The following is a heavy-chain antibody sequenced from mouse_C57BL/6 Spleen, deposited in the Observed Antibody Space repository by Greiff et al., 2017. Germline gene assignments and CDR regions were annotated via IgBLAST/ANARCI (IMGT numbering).Heavy chain of an antibody. J-gene: IGHJ2*01. V-gene: IGHV5-4*03. Sequence: DVMLVESGGGLVKPGGSLKLSCAASGFTFSSYAMSWVRQTPEKRLEWVATISDGGSYTYYPDNVKGRFTISRDNAKNNLYLQLSHLKSEDTARFDCERGPDGYYVHFDYWGQGTTLTVSS. CDR1: GFTFSSYA. CDR3: ERGPDGYYVHFDY. CDR2: ISDGGSYT. D-gene: IGHD2-3*01.